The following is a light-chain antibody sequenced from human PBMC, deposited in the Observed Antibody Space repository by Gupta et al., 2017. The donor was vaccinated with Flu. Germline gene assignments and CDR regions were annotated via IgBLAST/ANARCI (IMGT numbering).Light chain of an antibody. CDR2: GAS. CDR1: QSVDSNY. J-gene: IGKJ1*01. CDR3: QQKGNSPWT. V-gene: IGKV3-20*01. Sequence: EIVLTQSPGTLSLSPGERATLSCRASQSVDSNYLAWHQQKHGQAPRLLIYGASNRATGIPDRFSGSGSGTDFTLTISRREPEDFAVYYCQQKGNSPWTFGQGTKVEIK.